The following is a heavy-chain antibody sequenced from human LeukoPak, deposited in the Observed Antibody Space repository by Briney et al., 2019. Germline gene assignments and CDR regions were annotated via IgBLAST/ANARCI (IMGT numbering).Heavy chain of an antibody. V-gene: IGHV3-66*01. D-gene: IGHD6-13*01. CDR1: GFTVSSNY. CDR3: ARYSSSWYAFDY. Sequence: GGSLGLSCAASGFTVSSNYMSWVRQAPGKGLEWVSVIYSGGSTYYADSVKGRFTISRDNSKNTLYLQMNSLRAEDTAVYYCARYSSSWYAFDYWGQGTLVTVSS. J-gene: IGHJ4*02. CDR2: IYSGGST.